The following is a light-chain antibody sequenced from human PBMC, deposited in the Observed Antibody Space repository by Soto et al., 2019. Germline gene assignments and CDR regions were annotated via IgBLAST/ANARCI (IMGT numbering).Light chain of an antibody. J-gene: IGLJ1*01. CDR3: CSYAGSSTFVYV. Sequence: QSALTQPASVSGSPGQSITISCTGTSSDVGSYNLVSWYQQHPGKAPKLMIYEGSKRPSGVSNRFYGSKSGNTASLTISGLQAEDEADYYCCSYAGSSTFVYVFGTGTKLTVL. V-gene: IGLV2-23*03. CDR2: EGS. CDR1: SSDVGSYNL.